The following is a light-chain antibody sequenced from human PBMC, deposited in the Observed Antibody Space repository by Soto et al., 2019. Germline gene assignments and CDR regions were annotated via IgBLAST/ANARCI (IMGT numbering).Light chain of an antibody. J-gene: IGLJ1*01. Sequence: QSALTQPASVSGSPGQFVTISCSGIDIVNYNLVSWYQHLPGRAPKLLIFEVTMRPSGISDRFSGSKSASTASLTISGLQAEDEGDYYCASYAGSRTYVFGSGTKVTVL. CDR1: IDIVNYNL. CDR2: EVT. V-gene: IGLV2-23*02. CDR3: ASYAGSRTYV.